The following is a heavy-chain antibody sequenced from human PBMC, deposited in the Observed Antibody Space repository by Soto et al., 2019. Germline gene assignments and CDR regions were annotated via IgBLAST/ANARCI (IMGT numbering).Heavy chain of an antibody. V-gene: IGHV4-4*02. J-gene: IGHJ4*02. CDR2: IYHSGST. CDR1: GGSISSSNW. Sequence: QVQLQESGPGLVKPSGTLSLTCAVSGGSISSSNWWSWVRQPPGKGLEWIGEIYHSGSTNYNPSLKGRVTISVDKSKNQFSLKLSSVTAADTAVYYCARDLLGGRGYSLSGYAYWGQGTLVTVSS. D-gene: IGHD5-18*01. CDR3: ARDLLGGRGYSLSGYAY.